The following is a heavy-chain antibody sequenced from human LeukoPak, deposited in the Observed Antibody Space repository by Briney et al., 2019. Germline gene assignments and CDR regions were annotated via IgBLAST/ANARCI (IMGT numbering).Heavy chain of an antibody. J-gene: IGHJ2*01. CDR3: ARGGYGSGSYRYFDL. Sequence: ASVKVSCKASGYTFTDYYIHWVRQAPGQGLEWMGWISNGGGTNYAQKFYGRVTMARDTSISTAYMELSRLRSDDTAVYYCARGGYGSGSYRYFDLWGRGTLVTVSS. D-gene: IGHD3-10*01. CDR2: ISNGGGT. V-gene: IGHV1-2*02. CDR1: GYTFTDYY.